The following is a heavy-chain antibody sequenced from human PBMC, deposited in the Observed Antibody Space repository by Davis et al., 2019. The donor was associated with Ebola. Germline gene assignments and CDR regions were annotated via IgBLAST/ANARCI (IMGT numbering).Heavy chain of an antibody. D-gene: IGHD6-19*01. CDR2: ISGSGGST. V-gene: IGHV3-23*01. CDR1: GFTFGDYA. J-gene: IGHJ4*02. Sequence: GESLKISCTASGFTFGDYAMSWVRQAPGKGLEWVSAISGSGGSTYYADSVKGRFTISRDNSKNTLYLQMNSLRAEDTAVYYCAKRRSGWYGDFDYWGQGTLVTVSS. CDR3: AKRRSGWYGDFDY.